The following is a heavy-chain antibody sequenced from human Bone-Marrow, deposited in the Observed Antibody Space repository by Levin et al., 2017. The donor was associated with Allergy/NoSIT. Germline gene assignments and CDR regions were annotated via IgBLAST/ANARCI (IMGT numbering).Heavy chain of an antibody. CDR2: ISSNGGST. J-gene: IGHJ4*02. CDR3: VKDGSETRILYPILGGDY. V-gene: IGHV3-64D*06. Sequence: GGSLRLSCSASGFTFSSYAMHWVRQAPGKGLEYVSAISSNGGSTYYADSVKGRFTISRDNSKNTLYLQMSSLRAEDTAVYYCVKDGSETRILYPILGGDYWGQGTLVTVSS. D-gene: IGHD2-8*01. CDR1: GFTFSSYA.